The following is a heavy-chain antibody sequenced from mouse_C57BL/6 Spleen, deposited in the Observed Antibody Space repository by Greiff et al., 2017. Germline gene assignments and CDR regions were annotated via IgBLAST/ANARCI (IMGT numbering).Heavy chain of an antibody. J-gene: IGHJ3*01. Sequence: VQLQQPGAELVKPGASVKLSCKASGYTFTSYWMHWVKQRPGQGLEWIGMIHPNSGRTNYNQKFKSKATLTVDKSSSTAYMQLSSLTSEDSAVYYCAIYYSNPWFAYWGQGTLVTVSA. CDR1: GYTFTSYW. D-gene: IGHD2-5*01. V-gene: IGHV1-64*01. CDR3: AIYYSNPWFAY. CDR2: IHPNSGRT.